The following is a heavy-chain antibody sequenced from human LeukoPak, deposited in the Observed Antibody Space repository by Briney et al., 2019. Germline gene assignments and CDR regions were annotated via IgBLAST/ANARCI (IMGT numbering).Heavy chain of an antibody. CDR3: ARQGVQSPGAFDI. D-gene: IGHD2-8*01. J-gene: IGHJ3*02. V-gene: IGHV4-39*01. Sequence: PSETLSLTCTVSGGSIGSSSYDWGWIRQPPGKGLEWIGSIYYSGSTYYNPSLKSRVTISVDTSMDQFSLKLSSVTAADTAVYYCARQGVQSPGAFDIWGQGTMVTVSS. CDR2: IYYSGST. CDR1: GGSIGSSSYD.